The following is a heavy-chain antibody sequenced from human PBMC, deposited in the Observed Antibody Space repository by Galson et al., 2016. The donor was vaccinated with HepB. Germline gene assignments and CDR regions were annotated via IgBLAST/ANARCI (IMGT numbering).Heavy chain of an antibody. D-gene: IGHD3-9*01. J-gene: IGHJ4*02. Sequence: SLRLSCAASGFTFSSYAMHWVRRAPGKGLEWVAVISYDGSHKYYAASVKGRFTISRDNPKNTLSLQMNSLRAEDTAVYYCAKNDILAGYSAFDYWGQGTLVTVSS. V-gene: IGHV3-30*18. CDR3: AKNDILAGYSAFDY. CDR1: GFTFSSYA. CDR2: ISYDGSHK.